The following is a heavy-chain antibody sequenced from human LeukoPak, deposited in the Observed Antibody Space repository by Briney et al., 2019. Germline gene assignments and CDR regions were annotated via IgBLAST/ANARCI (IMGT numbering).Heavy chain of an antibody. Sequence: GGSLRLSCAATGFTFSTFSMHWVRQAPGKGLEWVAVILYDGSTQYYADSVRGRFTASRDNSKDTLYLQMNNLRVEDTAVYYCARVDCRSTSCSPFDYWGQGTLVTVSS. D-gene: IGHD2-2*01. CDR3: ARVDCRSTSCSPFDY. V-gene: IGHV3-30*04. J-gene: IGHJ4*02. CDR1: GFTFSTFS. CDR2: ILYDGSTQ.